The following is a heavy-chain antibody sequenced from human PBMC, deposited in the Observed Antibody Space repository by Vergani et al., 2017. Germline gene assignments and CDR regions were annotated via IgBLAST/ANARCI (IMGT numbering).Heavy chain of an antibody. J-gene: IGHJ5*02. Sequence: EVQLVQSGAEVKKPGESLMISCKGSGYSFTSYWIGWVRQMPGKGPEWMGIIYPGDSDTRYSPSFQGQVTISADKSISTAYLQWSSLKASDTAMYYCARRLTSGWYSFWFDPWGQGTLVTVSS. D-gene: IGHD6-19*01. CDR1: GYSFTSYW. CDR2: IYPGDSDT. CDR3: ARRLTSGWYSFWFDP. V-gene: IGHV5-51*01.